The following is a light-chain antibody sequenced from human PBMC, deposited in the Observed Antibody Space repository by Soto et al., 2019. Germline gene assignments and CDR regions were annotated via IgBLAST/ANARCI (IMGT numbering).Light chain of an antibody. V-gene: IGKV4-1*01. CDR2: WAS. J-gene: IGKJ5*01. CDR1: QSVLYSSNNKNY. CDR3: QQYYSTLLLT. Sequence: DIVMTQSPDSLAVSLGERATINCKSSQSVLYSSNNKNYLAWYQQKPGQPPKLLIYWASTRESGVPDRFSGSSSGTDFTLTISSRQAEDVAVYYCQQYYSTLLLTFGQGTQVEIK.